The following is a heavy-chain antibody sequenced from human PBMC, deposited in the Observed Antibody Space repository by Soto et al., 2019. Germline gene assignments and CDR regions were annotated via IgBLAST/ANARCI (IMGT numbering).Heavy chain of an antibody. CDR1: GLTFSSYA. J-gene: IGHJ4*02. Sequence: GGSLRLSCAASGLTFSSYAMTWVRQAPGKGLEWVSAISGSGDSTYYADSVKGRFTISRANPKNTLYLQMNSLRAEDTAVYYCASVAVRRGVGFSYFDNWGQGTMVTVSS. CDR3: ASVAVRRGVGFSYFDN. D-gene: IGHD2-15*01. CDR2: ISGSGDST. V-gene: IGHV3-23*01.